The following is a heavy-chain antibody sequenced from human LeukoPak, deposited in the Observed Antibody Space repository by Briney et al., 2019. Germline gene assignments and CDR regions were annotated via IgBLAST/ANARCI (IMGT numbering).Heavy chain of an antibody. CDR2: IYSSGTT. Sequence: SETLPLTRTVSGVSISGYYWSWIRQPPGKGLEWIGYIYSSGTTNYNPSLKSQITISLDTSKNQFSLKLSSVTAADTAVYYCARYCSGGSCYSTFDYWGQGTLVTVSS. D-gene: IGHD2-15*01. CDR1: GVSISGYY. J-gene: IGHJ4*02. V-gene: IGHV4-59*01. CDR3: ARYCSGGSCYSTFDY.